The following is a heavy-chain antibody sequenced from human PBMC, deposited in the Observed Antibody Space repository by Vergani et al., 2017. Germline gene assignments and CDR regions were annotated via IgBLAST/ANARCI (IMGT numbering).Heavy chain of an antibody. CDR1: GFTFSSYS. V-gene: IGHV3-21*04. Sequence: EVQLVESGGGLVKPGGSLRLSCAASGFTFSSYSMNWVRQAPGKGLEWVSSISSSSSYIYYAVSVKGRFTISRDNAKNSLYLQMNSLRAEDTAVYYCATDLHFSGVRSREQRWLQLRPFDIWGQGTMVTVSS. CDR2: ISSSSSYI. D-gene: IGHD5-24*01. J-gene: IGHJ3*02. CDR3: ATDLHFSGVRSREQRWLQLRPFDI.